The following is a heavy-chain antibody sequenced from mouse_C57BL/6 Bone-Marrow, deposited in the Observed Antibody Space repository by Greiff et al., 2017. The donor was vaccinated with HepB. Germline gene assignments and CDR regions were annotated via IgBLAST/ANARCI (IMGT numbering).Heavy chain of an antibody. CDR3: ARGAY. J-gene: IGHJ3*01. V-gene: IGHV1-76*01. CDR1: GYTFTDYY. Sequence: QVQLQQSGAELVRPGASVKLSCKASGYTFTDYYINWVKQRPGQGLEWIARIYPGSGNTYYNEKFKGKATLTAEKSPSTAYMQLSSLTSEDSAVYFCARGAYWGQGTLVTVSA. CDR2: IYPGSGNT.